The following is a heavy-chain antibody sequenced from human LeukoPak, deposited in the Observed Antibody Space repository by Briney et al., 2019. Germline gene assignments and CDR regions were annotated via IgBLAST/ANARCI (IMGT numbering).Heavy chain of an antibody. Sequence: GGSLRLSCAASGFTFSSYGMHWVRQAPGKGLEWVAVIWYDGSNKYYADSVKGRFTISRDNSKNTLYLQMNGLRAEDTAVYYCARGGGWLFGDYYGMDVWGQGTLVTVSS. CDR1: GFTFSSYG. D-gene: IGHD3-22*01. CDR3: ARGGGWLFGDYYGMDV. V-gene: IGHV3-33*01. J-gene: IGHJ6*02. CDR2: IWYDGSNK.